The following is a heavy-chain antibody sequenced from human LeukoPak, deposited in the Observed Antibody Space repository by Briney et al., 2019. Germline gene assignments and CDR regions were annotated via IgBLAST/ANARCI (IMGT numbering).Heavy chain of an antibody. D-gene: IGHD5-12*01. CDR2: ISYDGSNK. V-gene: IGHV3-30-3*01. CDR1: GFTFSSYA. J-gene: IGHJ4*02. Sequence: PGRSLRLFCAASGFTFSSYAMHWVRQAPGKGLEWVAVISYDGSNKYYADSVKGRFTISRDNSKNTLYLQMNSLRAEDTAVYYCARVSADGYNYVWDISDYWGQGALVTVSS. CDR3: ARVSADGYNYVWDISDY.